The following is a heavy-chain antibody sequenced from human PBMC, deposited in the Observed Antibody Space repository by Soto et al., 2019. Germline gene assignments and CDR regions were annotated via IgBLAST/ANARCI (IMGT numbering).Heavy chain of an antibody. CDR1: GFTFSSYS. V-gene: IGHV3-21*01. CDR2: ISSSSSYI. J-gene: IGHJ4*02. CDR3: ARDIDSSGYPPFDY. D-gene: IGHD3-22*01. Sequence: GSLRLSCAASGFTFSSYSMNWVRQAPGKGLEWVSSISSSSSYIYYADSVKGRFTISRDNAKNSLYLQMNSLRAEDTAVYYCARDIDSSGYPPFDYWGQGTLVTVSS.